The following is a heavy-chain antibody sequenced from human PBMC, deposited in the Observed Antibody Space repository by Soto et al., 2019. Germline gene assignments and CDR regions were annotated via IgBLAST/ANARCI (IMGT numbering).Heavy chain of an antibody. J-gene: IGHJ6*02. CDR2: IYHSGST. D-gene: IGHD6-13*01. CDR1: GGSISSSNW. Sequence: QVQLQESGPGLVKPSGTLSLTCAVSGGSISSSNWWSWVRQPPGKGLEWIGEIYHSGSTNYNPSLKSRVTRSVXXSXNXXSLKLSSVTAADTAVYYCARVIAAAGTYYYYGMDVWGQGTTVTVSS. V-gene: IGHV4-4*02. CDR3: ARVIAAAGTYYYYGMDV.